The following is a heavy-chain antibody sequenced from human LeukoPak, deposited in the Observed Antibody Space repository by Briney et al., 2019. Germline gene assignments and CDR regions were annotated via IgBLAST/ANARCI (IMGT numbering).Heavy chain of an antibody. V-gene: IGHV4-59*01. Sequence: SETLSLTCAVYGGSFSGYYWSWIRQSPGKGLEWIGYIYYTETSYNPSLKSRGTTSADTSKSQFSLKLYSVTAADTAVYYCATRKLGNDYWGQGTLVTVSS. CDR1: GGSFSGYY. D-gene: IGHD7-27*01. J-gene: IGHJ4*02. CDR3: ATRKLGNDY. CDR2: IYYTET.